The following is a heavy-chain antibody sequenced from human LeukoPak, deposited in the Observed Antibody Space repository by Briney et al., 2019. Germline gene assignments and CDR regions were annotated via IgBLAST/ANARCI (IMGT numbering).Heavy chain of an antibody. CDR1: GFSFSTYE. J-gene: IGHJ4*02. CDR2: ISSSGRTI. V-gene: IGHV3-48*03. D-gene: IGHD5-12*01. Sequence: GGSLRLSCAATGFSFSTYEMNWVRQAPGKGLEWVSYISSSGRTIYYADSVKGRFTISRDNAKNSLYLQMNSLRAEDTAVYYCARDIVATIGGDYWGQGTLVTVSS. CDR3: ARDIVATIGGDY.